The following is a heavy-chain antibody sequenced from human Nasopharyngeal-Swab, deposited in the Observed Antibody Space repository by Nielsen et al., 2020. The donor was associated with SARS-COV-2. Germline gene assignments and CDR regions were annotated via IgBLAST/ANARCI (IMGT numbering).Heavy chain of an antibody. D-gene: IGHD3-16*01. CDR1: GGSISSGGYS. CDR2: IYYSGST. Sequence: SETLSLTCAVSGGSISSGGYSWSWLRQPPGKGLEWLGYIYYSGSTYYNPSLKSRVTISVDTSKNQFSLKLSSVTAADTAVYYCARGGYGPHGYYCMDVWGKGTTVTVSS. CDR3: ARGGYGPHGYYCMDV. J-gene: IGHJ6*03. V-gene: IGHV4-30-4*07.